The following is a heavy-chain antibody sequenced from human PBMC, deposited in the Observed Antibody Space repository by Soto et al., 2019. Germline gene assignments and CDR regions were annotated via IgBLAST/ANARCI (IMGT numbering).Heavy chain of an antibody. CDR3: ARCYVHYYYYGMDV. D-gene: IGHD2-15*01. J-gene: IGHJ6*02. V-gene: IGHV1-69*12. CDR1: GGTFSSYA. Sequence: QVQLVQSGAEVKKPGSSVKVSCKASGGTFSSYAISWVRQAPGQGLEWMGGIIPIFGTANYAQKFQGRVTXXAXEXXSTAYMDLSSLRSEDTAVYYCARCYVHYYYYGMDVWGQGTTVTVSS. CDR2: IIPIFGTA.